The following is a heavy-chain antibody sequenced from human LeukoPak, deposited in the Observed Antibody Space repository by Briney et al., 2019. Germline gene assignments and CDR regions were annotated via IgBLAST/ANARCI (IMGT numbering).Heavy chain of an antibody. V-gene: IGHV1-69*05. CDR2: IIPIFGTA. D-gene: IGHD6-13*01. CDR1: GGTFSSYA. J-gene: IGHJ4*02. CDR3: ARSASSSWSFDY. Sequence: ASVKVSCKASGGTFSSYAISWVRQAPGQGLEWMGRIIPIFGTANCAQKFQGRVTITTDESTSTAYMELSSLRSEDTAVYYCARSASSSWSFDYWGQGTLVTVSS.